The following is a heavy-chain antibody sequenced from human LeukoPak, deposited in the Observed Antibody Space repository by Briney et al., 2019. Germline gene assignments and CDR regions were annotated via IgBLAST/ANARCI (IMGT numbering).Heavy chain of an antibody. CDR3: AKGVGTPDY. Sequence: GGTLRLSCAASGFTFSIYGMSWVRQAPGRGLEWVSAMSGSGGSTYYADSVKGRFTISRDNSKNTVYLQLDSLRIDDTAVYYCAKGVGTPDYWGQGTLVTVSS. CDR1: GFTFSIYG. V-gene: IGHV3-23*01. D-gene: IGHD2-21*02. CDR2: MSGSGGST. J-gene: IGHJ4*02.